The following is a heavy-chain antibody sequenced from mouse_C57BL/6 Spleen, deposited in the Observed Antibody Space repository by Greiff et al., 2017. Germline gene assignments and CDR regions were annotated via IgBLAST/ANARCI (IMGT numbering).Heavy chain of an antibody. CDR1: GYTFTSYW. V-gene: IGHV1-59*01. CDR3: ARETYYSNGGFAY. D-gene: IGHD2-5*01. J-gene: IGHJ3*01. Sequence: QVQLQQPGAELVRPGTSVKLSCKASGYTFTSYWMHWVKQRPGQGLEWIGVIDPSDSYTNYNQKFKGKATLTVDTSSSTAYMQLSSLTSEDSAVYYCARETYYSNGGFAYWGQGTLVTVSA. CDR2: IDPSDSYT.